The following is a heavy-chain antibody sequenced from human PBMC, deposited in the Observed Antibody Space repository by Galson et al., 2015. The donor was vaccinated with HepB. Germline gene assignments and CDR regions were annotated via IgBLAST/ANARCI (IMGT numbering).Heavy chain of an antibody. V-gene: IGHV3-21*01. CDR3: ARGGWGLGVRSTPWSWLDP. CDR1: RFTFSSYS. Sequence: SLRLSCAASRFTFSSYSMNWVRQAPGRGLEWVSSISSSSAYIYYADSVKGRFTISRDNSENTVSLQLNSLRDDDTAVYYCARGGWGLGVRSTPWSWLDPWGQGTLVTVSS. CDR2: ISSSSAYI. J-gene: IGHJ5*02. D-gene: IGHD2/OR15-2a*01.